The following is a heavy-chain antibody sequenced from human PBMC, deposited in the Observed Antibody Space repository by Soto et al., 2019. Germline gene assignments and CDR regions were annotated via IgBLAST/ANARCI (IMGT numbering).Heavy chain of an antibody. CDR3: AKDMGYDLSPLGYFDY. V-gene: IGHV3-9*01. D-gene: IGHD5-12*01. CDR1: GFTFDDYA. Sequence: EVQLVESGGGLGQPGRSLRLSCAASGFTFDDYAIHWVRQAPGKGLEWVSGLSWNSGSIGYSDSVKGRFTISRDNAKNSLYLQMNSLRSEDTALYYCAKDMGYDLSPLGYFDYWGQGTLVTVSS. J-gene: IGHJ4*02. CDR2: LSWNSGSI.